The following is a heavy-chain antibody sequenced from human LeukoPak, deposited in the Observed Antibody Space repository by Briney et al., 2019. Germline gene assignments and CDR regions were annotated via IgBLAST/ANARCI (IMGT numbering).Heavy chain of an antibody. J-gene: IGHJ6*03. CDR1: GGSISSYY. CDR3: ARRGTTKDTYYPPDYYMDA. V-gene: IGHV4-34*01. D-gene: IGHD3-10*01. Sequence: SETLSLTCTVSGGSISSYYWSWIRQPPGKGLEWIGEINHSGSTNYNPSLKSRVTISVDTSKSQFSLKLSSVTAADTAVYYCARRGTTKDTYYPPDYYMDAWGKGTTVTISS. CDR2: INHSGST.